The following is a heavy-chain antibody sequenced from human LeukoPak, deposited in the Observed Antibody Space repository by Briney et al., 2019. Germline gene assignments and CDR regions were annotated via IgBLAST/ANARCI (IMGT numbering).Heavy chain of an antibody. D-gene: IGHD3-9*01. Sequence: GASVKVSCKASGGTFSSYAISWVRQAPGQGLEWMGGIIPIFGTANYAQKFQGRVTITADESTSTAYMELSSLRSEDTAVYYCARLDSDAFDIWGQGTMVTVSS. CDR2: IIPIFGTA. J-gene: IGHJ3*02. CDR3: ARLDSDAFDI. CDR1: GGTFSSYA. V-gene: IGHV1-69*13.